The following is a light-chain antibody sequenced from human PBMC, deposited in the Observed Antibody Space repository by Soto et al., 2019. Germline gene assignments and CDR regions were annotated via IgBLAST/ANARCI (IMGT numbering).Light chain of an antibody. V-gene: IGLV2-23*01. CDR2: EAS. CDR3: GTWDSSLSAVV. Sequence: QSALTQPASVSGSPGQSITISCTATSNDVWTYNLVSWYQQHPGKAPKLLLFEASKRPLETSLRFSGSKSGNTASLTISGLQAEDEANYYCGTWDSSLSAVVFGGGTKLTVL. J-gene: IGLJ2*01. CDR1: SNDVWTYNL.